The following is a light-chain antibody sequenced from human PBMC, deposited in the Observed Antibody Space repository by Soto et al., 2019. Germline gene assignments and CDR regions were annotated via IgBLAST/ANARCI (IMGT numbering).Light chain of an antibody. J-gene: IGKJ1*01. Sequence: EIVLTQSPGTLSLSPGEKATLSCRASQSVSNNHLAWYQQKPGQAPRLLIYGASSRATGIPDRFSGSGSGTDFTLTISRLEPEDFAVYYCQQYGTSRAFGQGTKV. CDR3: QQYGTSRA. CDR2: GAS. CDR1: QSVSNNH. V-gene: IGKV3-20*01.